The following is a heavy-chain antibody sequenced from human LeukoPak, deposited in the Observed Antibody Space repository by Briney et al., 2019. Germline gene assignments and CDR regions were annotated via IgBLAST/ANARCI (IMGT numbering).Heavy chain of an antibody. J-gene: IGHJ4*02. D-gene: IGHD3-10*01. CDR1: GFTFTDAW. Sequence: GGSLRLSCAASGFTFTDAWMSWVRQAPGKGLEWVSAISGSGGSTYYADSVKGRFTISRDNSKNTLYLQMNSLRAEDTAVYYCAKDRATYYYGSGSYPLWGQGTLVTVSS. CDR2: ISGSGGST. CDR3: AKDRATYYYGSGSYPL. V-gene: IGHV3-23*01.